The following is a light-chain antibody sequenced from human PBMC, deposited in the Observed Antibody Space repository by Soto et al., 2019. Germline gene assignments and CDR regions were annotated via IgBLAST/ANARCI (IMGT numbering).Light chain of an antibody. V-gene: IGKV3-20*01. CDR2: GAS. Sequence: EIVLTQSPGTLSLSPGERATLSCRASQSVSSSYLAWDQQKPGQAPRLLIYGASSRATGIPHRFSGSGSGTDFTLNISRLEPEDFAVYYCQQYGSSPPITFGQGTRREIK. CDR3: QQYGSSPPIT. CDR1: QSVSSSY. J-gene: IGKJ5*01.